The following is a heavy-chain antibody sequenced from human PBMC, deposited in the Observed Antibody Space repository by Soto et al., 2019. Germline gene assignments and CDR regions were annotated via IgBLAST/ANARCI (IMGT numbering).Heavy chain of an antibody. CDR1: GYSISIGYY. V-gene: IGHV4-38-2*01. CDR3: ARQGGVSGNYVGYFDS. D-gene: IGHD3-10*01. CDR2: IYHNGRT. Sequence: PSETLSLTCAVSGYSISIGYYGGWIRQPPVKGLEWIGTIYHNGRTYYNPSLKSRVTVSLDMSKNQFSLRLTSVTAADTAIYYCARQGGVSGNYVGYFDSWGQGNLVTVSS. J-gene: IGHJ4*02.